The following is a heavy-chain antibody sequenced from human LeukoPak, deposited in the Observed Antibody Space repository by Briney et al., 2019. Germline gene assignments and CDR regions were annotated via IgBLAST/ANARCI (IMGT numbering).Heavy chain of an antibody. CDR3: GRSQNYYGSGDY. D-gene: IGHD3-10*01. J-gene: IGHJ4*02. CDR2: ISGSGGST. V-gene: IGHV3-23*01. Sequence: PGGSLRLSCAASGFTFSSYAMSWVRQAPGKGLEWVSAISGSGGSTYYADSVKGRFTISRDNSKNTLYLQMNSLRAEDTAVYYCGRSQNYYGSGDYWSQGTLVTVSS. CDR1: GFTFSSYA.